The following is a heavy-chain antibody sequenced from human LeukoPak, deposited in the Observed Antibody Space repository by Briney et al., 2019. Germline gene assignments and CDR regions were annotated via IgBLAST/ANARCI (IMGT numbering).Heavy chain of an antibody. CDR3: ARNPSSGYSYGADLYYYDY. V-gene: IGHV3-7*01. D-gene: IGHD5-18*01. J-gene: IGHJ4*02. CDR2: IKQDGSEK. Sequence: HPGGSPRLSCAASGFTFSDSWMSWVRQAPGKGLQWVANIKQDGSEKYYVDSVKGRFTISRDNAKNSLYLQMNSLRAEDTAVYYCARNPSSGYSYGADLYYYDYWGQGTLVTVSS. CDR1: GFTFSDSW.